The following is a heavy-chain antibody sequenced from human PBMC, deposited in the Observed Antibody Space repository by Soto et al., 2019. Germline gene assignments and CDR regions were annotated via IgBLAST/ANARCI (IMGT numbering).Heavy chain of an antibody. J-gene: IGHJ4*02. Sequence: QVQLVQSGAEVKKPGSSVKVSCKASGGTFSSYAISWVRQAPGQGLEWMGGTIPIFGTANYAQKFQGSVTITADESTSTAHMELSSLRSEDTAVYYCARKPNSGYDSRYLNRGYSSGWFDYWGQGTLVTVSS. D-gene: IGHD6-19*01. CDR1: GGTFSSYA. CDR2: TIPIFGTA. V-gene: IGHV1-69*01. CDR3: ARKPNSGYDSRYLNRGYSSGWFDY.